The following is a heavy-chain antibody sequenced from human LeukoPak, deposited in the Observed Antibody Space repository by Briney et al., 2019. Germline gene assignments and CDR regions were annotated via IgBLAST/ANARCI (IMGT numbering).Heavy chain of an antibody. CDR1: GFSLSTGGMC. J-gene: IGHJ4*02. D-gene: IGHD6-19*01. CDR3: ARRRSSSGYYNFDY. Sequence: SGPTLVNPTQTLTLTCTFSGFSLSTGGMCENWIRQVPGKALEWLARIDWDDDKYYSTSLKTRLTISKDTSKNQVVLTMTNMDPVDTATYYCARRRSSSGYYNFDYRGQGILVTVSS. V-gene: IGHV2-70*11. CDR2: IDWDDDK.